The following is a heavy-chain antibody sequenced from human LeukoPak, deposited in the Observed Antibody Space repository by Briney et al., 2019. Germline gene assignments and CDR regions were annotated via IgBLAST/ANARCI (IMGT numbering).Heavy chain of an antibody. D-gene: IGHD6-13*01. CDR3: ARQVGSSLLLELDN. J-gene: IGHJ4*02. CDR2: IYHSGNT. V-gene: IGHV4-38-2*02. Sequence: SETLSLTCSVSGYSISSGYYWGWIRQPPGKGLEWIGSIYHSGNTYYNPSLKSRVTISVDTSKNQFSLKLRSVTAADTAVYYCARQVGSSLLLELDNWGQGTLVSVSS. CDR1: GYSISSGYY.